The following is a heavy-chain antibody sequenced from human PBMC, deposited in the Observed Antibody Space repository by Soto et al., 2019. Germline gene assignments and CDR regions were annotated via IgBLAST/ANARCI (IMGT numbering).Heavy chain of an antibody. CDR3: ARRSAAAP. CDR1: GGSFSGYY. V-gene: IGHV4-34*01. CDR2: INHSGST. J-gene: IGHJ5*02. D-gene: IGHD6-25*01. Sequence: QVQLQQWGAGLLKPSETLSLTCAVYGGSFSGYYWSWIRQPPGKGLEWIGEINHSGSTNYNPSLTIRVSISVDTSKNQFSLKRSSVTDADTAVYYCARRSAAAPWGQGTLVNVSS.